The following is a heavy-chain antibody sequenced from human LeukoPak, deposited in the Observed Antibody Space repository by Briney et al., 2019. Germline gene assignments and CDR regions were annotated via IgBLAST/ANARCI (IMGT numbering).Heavy chain of an antibody. CDR2: ISSSSSYI. J-gene: IGHJ4*02. CDR3: ARDSRVAKPDY. V-gene: IGHV3-21*01. CDR1: GFTFSSYS. D-gene: IGHD5-12*01. Sequence: GGSLRLSCAAPGFTFSSYSMNWVRQAPGKGLEWVSSISSSSSYIYYTDSVKGRFTISRDNAKNSLYLQMNSLRAEDTAVYYCARDSRVAKPDYWGQGTLVTVSS.